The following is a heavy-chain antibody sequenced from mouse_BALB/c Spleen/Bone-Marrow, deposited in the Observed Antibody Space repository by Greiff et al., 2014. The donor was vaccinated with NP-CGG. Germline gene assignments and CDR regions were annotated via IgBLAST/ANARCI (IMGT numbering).Heavy chain of an antibody. CDR3: ARDMGGLLFDY. Sequence: EVKLVESGGGLVQPGGSLRLSCAPSGFTFTDYYMNWVRQPPGEALEWLGFIRNKAYSYTTEYSASVKVRFTISRDNSQSILYLQMNTLRAEDSATYYCARDMGGLLFDYWGQGTTLTVSS. J-gene: IGHJ2*01. D-gene: IGHD2-3*01. V-gene: IGHV7-3*02. CDR1: GFTFTDYY. CDR2: IRNKAYSYTT.